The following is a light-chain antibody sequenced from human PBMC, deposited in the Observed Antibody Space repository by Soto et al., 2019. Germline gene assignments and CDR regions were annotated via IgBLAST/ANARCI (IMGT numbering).Light chain of an antibody. V-gene: IGKV3-11*01. J-gene: IGKJ4*01. CDR1: QSVTTY. Sequence: EIVLTQSPATLSLSPGERATLSCRASQSVTTYLAWYQQKPGQAPRLLIYDTSNRATGIPARFSGSGSGTDFTLTISSLVPEDFAVYYCHQCASWPLTFGGGTKVEIK. CDR2: DTS. CDR3: HQCASWPLT.